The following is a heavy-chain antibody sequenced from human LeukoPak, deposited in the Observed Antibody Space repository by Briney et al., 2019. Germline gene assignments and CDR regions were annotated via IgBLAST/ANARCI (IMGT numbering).Heavy chain of an antibody. J-gene: IGHJ3*01. Sequence: QPGGSLRLSCVASGFIIGSYWMSWVRQAPGEGLEWVANIRQDGSEKYYVDSVKGRLTISRDNDKNSLYLQMNNLTAADTAIYYCARAGYYGDDAFDLWGQGTRVTVSS. D-gene: IGHD2/OR15-2a*01. CDR1: GFIIGSYW. CDR3: ARAGYYGDDAFDL. CDR2: IRQDGSEK. V-gene: IGHV3-7*01.